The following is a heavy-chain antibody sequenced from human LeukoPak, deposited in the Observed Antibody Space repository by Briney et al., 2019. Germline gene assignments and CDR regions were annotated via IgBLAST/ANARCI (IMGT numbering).Heavy chain of an antibody. D-gene: IGHD4-11*01. CDR3: ARGGYSNANKFYYYGMDV. J-gene: IGHJ6*02. CDR1: GFIFSSYE. CDR2: ISNSGSTI. V-gene: IGHV3-48*03. Sequence: GGSLRLSCAASGFIFSSYEMNWVRQAPGKGLEWVSYISNSGSTIYYADSVKGRFTISRDNAKNSLYLQMNSLRAEDTAVHYCARGGYSNANKFYYYGMDVWGQGTTVTV.